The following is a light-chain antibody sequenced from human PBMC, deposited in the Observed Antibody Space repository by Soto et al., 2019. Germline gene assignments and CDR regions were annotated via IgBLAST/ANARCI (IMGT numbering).Light chain of an antibody. Sequence: DIQMTQSPSSLSASVEDNVTITCRASQAISSYLNWYQQKPGKAPNLLIYAASVLRSGVPSRFSGGRSGTDFTLTITNLQPEDFATYYCQQSYTSLTWTFGQGTKVEIK. V-gene: IGKV1-39*01. J-gene: IGKJ1*01. CDR1: QAISSY. CDR3: QQSYTSLTWT. CDR2: AAS.